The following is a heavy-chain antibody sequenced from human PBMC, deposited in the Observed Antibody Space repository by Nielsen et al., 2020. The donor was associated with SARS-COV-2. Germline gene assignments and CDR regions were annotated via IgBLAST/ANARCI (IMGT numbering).Heavy chain of an antibody. Sequence: GESLKISCAASGFTFSSYAMSWVRQAPGKGLEWVSVIYSGGSSTYYADSVKGRFTISRDNSKNTLYLQMNSLRAEDTAVYYCAKAHVAGYGSGSYLGSWGQGTLVTVSS. J-gene: IGHJ4*02. CDR1: GFTFSSYA. CDR2: IYSGGSST. D-gene: IGHD3-10*01. CDR3: AKAHVAGYGSGSYLGS. V-gene: IGHV3-23*03.